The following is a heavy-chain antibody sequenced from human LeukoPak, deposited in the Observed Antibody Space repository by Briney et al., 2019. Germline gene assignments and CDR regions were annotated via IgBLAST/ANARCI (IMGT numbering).Heavy chain of an antibody. CDR2: IYPGDSDT. D-gene: IGHD5-18*01. Sequence: LGESLKISCKGSGYSFTNYWIGWVRQMPGKGLEWMGIIYPGDSDTRYSPSFQGQVTISVDKSISTAYLQWSSLKASDTAMYYCARHKATAMVTSHSGLDYWGQGTLVTVSS. V-gene: IGHV5-51*01. CDR3: ARHKATAMVTSHSGLDY. J-gene: IGHJ4*02. CDR1: GYSFTNYW.